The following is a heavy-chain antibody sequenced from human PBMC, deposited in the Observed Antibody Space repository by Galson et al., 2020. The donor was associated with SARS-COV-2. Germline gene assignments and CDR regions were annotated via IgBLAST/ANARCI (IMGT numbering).Heavy chain of an antibody. CDR1: GFTFSSDS. D-gene: IGHD3-22*01. J-gene: IGHJ3*02. CDR2: ISSSSSTI. CDR3: ARDQTIISGYYEPFDAFDI. V-gene: IGHV3-48*04. Sequence: GGSLRLSCAASGFTFSSDSMNWVRQAPGKGLEWVSYISSSSSTIYYADSVKGRFTISRDNAKNSLYLQMNSLRAEDTAVYYCARDQTIISGYYEPFDAFDIWGQGTMVTVSS.